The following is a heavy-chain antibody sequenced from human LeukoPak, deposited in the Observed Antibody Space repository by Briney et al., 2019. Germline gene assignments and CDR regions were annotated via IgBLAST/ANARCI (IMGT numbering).Heavy chain of an antibody. J-gene: IGHJ6*02. CDR2: ISGSGGST. Sequence: GGSLRLSCAASGFTFSSYAMSWVRQAPGKGLEWVSAISGSGGSTYYADSVKGRFTISRDNSKNTLFLQMNSLRAEDTAVYHCTKNKDYCSSSTCYYQNGMDVWGQGTTVAVSS. V-gene: IGHV3-23*01. CDR3: TKNKDYCSSSTCYYQNGMDV. CDR1: GFTFSSYA. D-gene: IGHD2-2*01.